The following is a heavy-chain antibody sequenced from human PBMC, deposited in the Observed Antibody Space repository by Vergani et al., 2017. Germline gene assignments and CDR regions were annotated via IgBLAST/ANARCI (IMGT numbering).Heavy chain of an antibody. CDR2: IDPSDSYT. Sequence: EVQLVQSGAEVKKPGESLRISCKGSGYSFTSYWSSWVRQMPGKGLEWMGRIDPSDSYTNYSPSFQGNVTISANQSISIAYLQWSSLKASDTAMYYCARKVAGAGKWWGPYYYYGMDVWGQGTTVTVSS. J-gene: IGHJ6*02. V-gene: IGHV5-10-1*01. CDR3: ARKVAGAGKWWGPYYYYGMDV. CDR1: GYSFTSYW. D-gene: IGHD6-19*01.